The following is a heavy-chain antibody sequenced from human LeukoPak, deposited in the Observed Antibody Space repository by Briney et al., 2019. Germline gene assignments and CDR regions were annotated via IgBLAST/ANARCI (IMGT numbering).Heavy chain of an antibody. CDR3: AREWGGGSSYWFDP. CDR2: MNPNSGNT. V-gene: IGHV1-8*01. D-gene: IGHD1-26*01. CDR1: GYTFTSYD. Sequence: ASVKVSCKASGYTFTSYDINWVRQATGQGLEWMGWMNPNSGNTGYAQKFQDRVTMTRNSSITTAYMELSSLRSEDTAVYYCAREWGGGSSYWFDPWGQGTLVTVSS. J-gene: IGHJ5*02.